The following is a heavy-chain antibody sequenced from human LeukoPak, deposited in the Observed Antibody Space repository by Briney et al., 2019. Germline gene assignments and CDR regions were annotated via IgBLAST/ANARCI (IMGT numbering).Heavy chain of an antibody. J-gene: IGHJ3*02. CDR3: ARDLAAADAFDI. CDR1: GFTFSSYS. CDR2: ISSSSSYI. D-gene: IGHD6-13*01. Sequence: GGSLRLSCAASGFTFSSYSMNWVRQAPGKGLEWVSSISSSSSYIYYADSVKGRFTISRDNAKNSLYLQMNSLRAEDTAVYYCARDLAAADAFDIWGQGTMVTVSS. V-gene: IGHV3-21*01.